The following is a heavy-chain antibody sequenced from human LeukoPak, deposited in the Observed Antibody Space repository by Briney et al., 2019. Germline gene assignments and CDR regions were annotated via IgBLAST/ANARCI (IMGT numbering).Heavy chain of an antibody. V-gene: IGHV4-4*07. CDR3: AREDYCSRGLDY. Sequence: KSSETLSLTCNVSGVSISTNYWSWIRQPPGKGLEWIGRIHTSGITNYNPSLKSRVTMSLDTSKNQFSLNLSSVTAADTAVYYCAREDYCSRGLDYWGQGTLVTFSS. CDR2: IHTSGIT. D-gene: IGHD6-13*01. CDR1: GVSISTNY. J-gene: IGHJ4*02.